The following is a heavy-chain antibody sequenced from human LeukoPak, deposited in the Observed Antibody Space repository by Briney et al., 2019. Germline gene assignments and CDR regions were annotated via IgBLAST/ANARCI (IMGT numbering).Heavy chain of an antibody. J-gene: IGHJ4*02. CDR2: ISGSGGSK. CDR3: AKAHLTYYYDSSGYYGY. CDR1: GFTFSSYS. D-gene: IGHD3-22*01. V-gene: IGHV3-23*01. Sequence: PGGSLRLSCAASGFTFSSYSMNWVRQAPGKGLEGVSAISGSGGSKYYADSVTGRFTISRDNSKNTLYLQMNSLRAEDTAVYYCAKAHLTYYYDSSGYYGYWGQGTLVTVSS.